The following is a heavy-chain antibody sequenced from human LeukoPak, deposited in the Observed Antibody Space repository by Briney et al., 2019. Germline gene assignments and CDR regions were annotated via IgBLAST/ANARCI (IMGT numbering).Heavy chain of an antibody. CDR2: IYTSGST. CDR3: ARVIYDSSGYDAFDI. D-gene: IGHD3-22*01. V-gene: IGHV4-4*07. Sequence: SETLSLTCTVSGGSLSSYYWSWIRQPAGKGLEWIGRIYTSGSTNYNPSLKSRVTISVDKSKNQFSLKLSSVTAADTAVYYCARVIYDSSGYDAFDIWGQGTMVTVSS. J-gene: IGHJ3*02. CDR1: GGSLSSYY.